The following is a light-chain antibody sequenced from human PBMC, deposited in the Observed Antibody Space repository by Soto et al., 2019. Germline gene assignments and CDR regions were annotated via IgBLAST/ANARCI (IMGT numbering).Light chain of an antibody. CDR2: PAS. V-gene: IGKV1-12*01. Sequence: DIQMTQSPSFVSASIGDRVTITCRASQGIGSWLAWYQQVPGRAPRLLIFPASPFQSGVSSRFRGSGSWTDFTLTITSLQPEDFATYCCLQANNFPVTFGEGTKVEMK. CDR1: QGIGSW. CDR3: LQANNFPVT. J-gene: IGKJ4*01.